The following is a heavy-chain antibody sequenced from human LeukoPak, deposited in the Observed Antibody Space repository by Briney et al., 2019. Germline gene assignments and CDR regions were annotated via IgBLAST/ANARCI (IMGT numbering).Heavy chain of an antibody. CDR3: AREKYYYDSSGHRINWFDP. CDR1: GFTFSSYA. Sequence: PGGSLRLSCAASGFTFSSYAMSWVRQAPGKGLEWVSVIYSGGSTYYADSVKGRFTISRDNSKNTLYLQMNSLRAEDTAVYYCAREKYYYDSSGHRINWFDPWGQGTLVTVSS. CDR2: IYSGGST. V-gene: IGHV3-53*01. J-gene: IGHJ5*02. D-gene: IGHD3-22*01.